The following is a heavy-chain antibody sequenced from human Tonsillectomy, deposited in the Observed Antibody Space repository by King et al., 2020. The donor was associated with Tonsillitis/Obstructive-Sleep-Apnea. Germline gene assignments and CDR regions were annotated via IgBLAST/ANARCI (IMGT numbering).Heavy chain of an antibody. CDR2: ISYDGSNK. Sequence: HVQLVESGGGVVQPGRSLRPSCAASGFTFSSYGMHWVRQAPGKGLEWVAVISYDGSNKYYADSVKGRFTISRDNSKNTLYLQMNSLRAEDTAVYYCAKDFAAWMIVVVITDHDAFDIWGQGTMVTVSS. V-gene: IGHV3-30*18. CDR1: GFTFSSYG. CDR3: AKDFAAWMIVVVITDHDAFDI. J-gene: IGHJ3*02. D-gene: IGHD3-22*01.